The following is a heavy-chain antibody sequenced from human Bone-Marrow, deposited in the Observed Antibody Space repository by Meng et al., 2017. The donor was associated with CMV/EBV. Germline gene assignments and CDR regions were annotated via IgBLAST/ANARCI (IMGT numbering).Heavy chain of an antibody. J-gene: IGHJ4*02. Sequence: ASVKVSCKASGYTFTGYYMHWVRQAPGQGLEWMGWINPNSGGTNYAQKFQGRVTMTRDTSISTAYMELSRLRSDDTAVYYCARAAVNDFWSGYFVDYWGQGTRVTVSS. CDR2: INPNSGGT. CDR1: GYTFTGYY. V-gene: IGHV1-2*02. D-gene: IGHD3-3*01. CDR3: ARAAVNDFWSGYFVDY.